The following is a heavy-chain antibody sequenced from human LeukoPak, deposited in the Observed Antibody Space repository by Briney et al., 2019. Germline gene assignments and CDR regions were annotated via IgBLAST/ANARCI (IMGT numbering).Heavy chain of an antibody. Sequence: GGSLRLSCAASGFIFCIYEMNWVRQAPGKGLEWLSYISTSGSTIYYAHSVKGRFTISRDNAQNSLSLQMHSLRAEDTAVYYCARDGFCSSTSCYNDYWGQGTLVTVSS. J-gene: IGHJ4*02. CDR2: ISTSGSTI. CDR1: GFIFCIYE. CDR3: ARDGFCSSTSCYNDY. V-gene: IGHV3-48*03. D-gene: IGHD2-2*02.